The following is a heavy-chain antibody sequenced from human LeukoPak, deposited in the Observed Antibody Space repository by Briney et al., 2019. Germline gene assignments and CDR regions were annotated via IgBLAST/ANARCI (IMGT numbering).Heavy chain of an antibody. CDR2: IYPGDSDT. CDR3: ARRYHDYSGYSRQFDY. D-gene: IGHD3-22*01. V-gene: IGHV5-51*01. J-gene: IGHJ4*02. CDR1: GYSFNTYW. Sequence: GESLKISCVGSGYSFNTYWIGWVRQMPGKGLEWMGIIYPGDSDTRYSPSFQGQVTISADKSISTAYLQRSSLKTSDTAMYYCARRYHDYSGYSRQFDYWGQGTLVTVSS.